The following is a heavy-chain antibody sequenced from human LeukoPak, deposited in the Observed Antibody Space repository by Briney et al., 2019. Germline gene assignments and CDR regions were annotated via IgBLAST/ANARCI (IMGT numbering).Heavy chain of an antibody. CDR3: AELGITMIGGV. J-gene: IGHJ6*04. V-gene: IGHV3-48*03. CDR2: ISSNGSTI. CDR1: GFTFSSYE. Sequence: GRSLRLSCAASGFTFSSYEMSWARHPPRDGLGWVSYISSNGSTINYADSVKGPFTISRDNAKNSLYVQINSLRAEDTAVYYCAELGITMIGGVWGKGTTVTISS. D-gene: IGHD3-10*02.